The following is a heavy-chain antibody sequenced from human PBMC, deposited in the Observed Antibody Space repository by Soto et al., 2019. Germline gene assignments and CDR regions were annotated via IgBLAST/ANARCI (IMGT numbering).Heavy chain of an antibody. D-gene: IGHD5-12*01. CDR1: GFTFSSYA. Sequence: EVQLLESGGGLVQPGRSLSLSCAASGFTFSSYAMSWVRQAPGKGLEWVSAISGSGGSTYYVDSVKGRFTISRDTTKNTLYLQMNSLRADDTAVYYCAEGGLALDSWGQGTLVAVSS. CDR2: ISGSGGST. CDR3: AEGGLALDS. V-gene: IGHV3-23*01. J-gene: IGHJ4*02.